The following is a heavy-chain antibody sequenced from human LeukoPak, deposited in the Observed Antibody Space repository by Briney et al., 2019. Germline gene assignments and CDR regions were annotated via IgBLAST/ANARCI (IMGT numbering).Heavy chain of an antibody. D-gene: IGHD3-3*01. Sequence: SETLSLTCAVYGGSFSGYYWSWIRQPPGKGLEWIGEINHSGSTNYNPSFKSRVTISVDTSKNQFSLKLSSVTAADTAVYYCARRSGEQPDYWGQGTLVTVSS. CDR3: ARRSGEQPDY. CDR1: GGSFSGYY. J-gene: IGHJ4*02. V-gene: IGHV4-34*01. CDR2: INHSGST.